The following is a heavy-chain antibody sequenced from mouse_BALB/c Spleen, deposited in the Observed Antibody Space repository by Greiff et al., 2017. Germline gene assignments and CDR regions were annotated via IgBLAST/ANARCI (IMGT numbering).Heavy chain of an antibody. CDR2: ISDGGSYT. J-gene: IGHJ4*01. Sequence: EVKLMESGGGLVKPGGSLKLSCAASGFTFSDYYMYWVRQTPEKRLEWVATISDGGSYTYYPDSVKGRFTISRDNAKNNLYLQMSSLKSEDTAMYYCARDRRGYYAMDYWGQGTSVTVSS. CDR3: ARDRRGYYAMDY. CDR1: GFTFSDYY. V-gene: IGHV5-4*02.